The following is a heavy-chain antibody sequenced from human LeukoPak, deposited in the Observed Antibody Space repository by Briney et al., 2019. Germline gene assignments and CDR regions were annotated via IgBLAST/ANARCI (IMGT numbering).Heavy chain of an antibody. V-gene: IGHV3-33*01. CDR2: IWYDGSNK. CDR1: GFTFSSYG. Sequence: GGSLRLSCAASGFTFSSYGMHWVRQAPGKGLEWVAVIWYDGSNKYYADSVKGRFTISRDNPKNTLYLQMNSLRAEDTAVYYCARDYYDILTGKSDPGGDYWGQGTLVTVSS. D-gene: IGHD3-9*01. CDR3: ARDYYDILTGKSDPGGDY. J-gene: IGHJ4*02.